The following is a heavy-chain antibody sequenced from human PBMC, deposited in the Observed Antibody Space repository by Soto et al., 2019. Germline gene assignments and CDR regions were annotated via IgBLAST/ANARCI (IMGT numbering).Heavy chain of an antibody. CDR1: GYTLTEVS. CDR3: ASGYVGYMDV. CDR2: FNREDGNI. J-gene: IGHJ6*03. D-gene: IGHD3-16*01. V-gene: IGHV1-24*01. Sequence: QVQLVQSGAEVKKPGASVKVPCKVSGYTLTEVSMHWVRQAPGKGLEWMGGFNREDGNIIYAQKFQGRVIMTEDTSTDTAYLELSRLRSEDTAVYFCASGYVGYMDVWGKGTTVTVS.